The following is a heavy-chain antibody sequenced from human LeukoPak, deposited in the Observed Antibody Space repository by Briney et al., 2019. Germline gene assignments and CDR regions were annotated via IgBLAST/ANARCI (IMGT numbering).Heavy chain of an antibody. CDR2: IHTSGST. J-gene: IGHJ1*01. CDR3: ASTAPGYSSGEYFQH. V-gene: IGHV4-61*02. CDR1: GDSISSGSFY. Sequence: PSETLSLTCTVSGDSISSGSFYWSWTRQPAGKGLEWIGRIHTSGSTSYNPSLKSRVTISVDTSKNQFSLKLSSVTAADTAVYYCASTAPGYSSGEYFQHWGQGTLVTVSS. D-gene: IGHD6-19*01.